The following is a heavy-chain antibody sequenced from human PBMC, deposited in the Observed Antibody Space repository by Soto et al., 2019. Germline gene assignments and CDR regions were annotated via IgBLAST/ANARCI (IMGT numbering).Heavy chain of an antibody. CDR2: INAGNGET. J-gene: IGHJ4*02. V-gene: IGHV1-3*01. Sequence: QVQLVQSGAEVKMPGASVKGSCKASGFTFSSYAIHWVRQAPGQGLEWMGWINAGNGETKYSQRFQRRVTITRDTSASTAYLELSSLRSEDTAVYYCAPAAAGNPFGYWGQGTLVTVSS. CDR1: GFTFSSYA. D-gene: IGHD6-13*01. CDR3: APAAAGNPFGY.